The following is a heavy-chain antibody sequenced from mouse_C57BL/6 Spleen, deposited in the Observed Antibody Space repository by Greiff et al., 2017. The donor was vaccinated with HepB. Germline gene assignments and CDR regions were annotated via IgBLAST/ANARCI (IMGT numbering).Heavy chain of an antibody. CDR3: AIEDGYDRFAY. Sequence: QVQLQQPGAELVKPGASVKLSCKASGYTFTSYWMHWVKQRPGQGLEWIGMIHPNSGSTNYNEKFKSKATLTVDKSSSTAYMQLSSLTSEDAAVYYCAIEDGYDRFAYWGQGTLVTVSA. J-gene: IGHJ3*01. CDR1: GYTFTSYW. CDR2: IHPNSGST. V-gene: IGHV1-64*01. D-gene: IGHD2-2*01.